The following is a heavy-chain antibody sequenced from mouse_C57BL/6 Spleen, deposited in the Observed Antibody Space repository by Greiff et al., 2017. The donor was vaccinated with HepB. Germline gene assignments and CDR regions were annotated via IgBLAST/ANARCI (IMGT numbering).Heavy chain of an antibody. J-gene: IGHJ4*01. Sequence: EVQLQQSGPELVKPGDSVQISCKASGYSFTGYFMNWVMQSHGKSLEWIGRINPYNGDTFYNQKFKGKATLTVDKSSSTAHMELRSLTSEDSAVYYCARSGGYYAMDYWGQGTSVTVSS. CDR3: ARSGGYYAMDY. V-gene: IGHV1-20*01. CDR1: GYSFTGYF. CDR2: INPYNGDT. D-gene: IGHD3-1*01.